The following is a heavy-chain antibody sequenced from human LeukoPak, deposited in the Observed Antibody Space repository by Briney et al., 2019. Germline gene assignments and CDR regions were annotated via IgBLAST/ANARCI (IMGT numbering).Heavy chain of an antibody. J-gene: IGHJ4*02. CDR2: ISTYNGNT. CDR1: GYTFRRYG. CDR3: ARERIVAGTGTFDS. Sequence: EASVKVSCKASGYTFRRYGINWVRQAPGEGLEWMGWISTYNGNTHYAQKFQGRVTLTTDTSTSTAYMELRSLRSDDTAVYYCARERIVAGTGTFDSWGQGTLVTVSS. D-gene: IGHD6-19*01. V-gene: IGHV1-18*01.